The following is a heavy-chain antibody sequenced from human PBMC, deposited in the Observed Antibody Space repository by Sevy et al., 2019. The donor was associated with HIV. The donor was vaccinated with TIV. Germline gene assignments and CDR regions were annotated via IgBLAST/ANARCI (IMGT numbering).Heavy chain of an antibody. CDR2: IYYNGHI. CDR1: GGSITSLY. Sequence: SETQSLTCTVSGGSITSLYWNWIRQPPGKGLEWIANIYYNGHINYNPSLKSRVTLSLDTSKNQFSLRLSSVTAADTAMYYCAGENAWGRGYSWGQGTLVTVSP. J-gene: IGHJ4*02. V-gene: IGHV4-59*08. CDR3: AGENAWGRGYS. D-gene: IGHD1-26*01.